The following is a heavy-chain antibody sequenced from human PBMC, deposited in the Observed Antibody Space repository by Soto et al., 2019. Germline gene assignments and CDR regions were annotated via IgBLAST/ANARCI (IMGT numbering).Heavy chain of an antibody. D-gene: IGHD3-3*01. CDR3: AKGITIFGVVAYGMDV. CDR1: GFTFSSYG. Sequence: GGSLRLSCAASGFTFSSYGMHWVRQAPGKGLEWVAVISYDGSNKYYADSVKDRFTISRDNSKNTLYLQMNSLRAEDTAVYYCAKGITIFGVVAYGMDVWGQGTTVTVYS. V-gene: IGHV3-30*18. J-gene: IGHJ6*02. CDR2: ISYDGSNK.